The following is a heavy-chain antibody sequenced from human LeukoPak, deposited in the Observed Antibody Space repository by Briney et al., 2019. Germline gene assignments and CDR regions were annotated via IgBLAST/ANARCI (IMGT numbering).Heavy chain of an antibody. D-gene: IGHD3-16*01. J-gene: IGHJ6*02. CDR2: ISDDGDSE. CDR3: AKDRGLGGFRYYGMGV. V-gene: IGHV3-30*18. CDR1: GLPVSSYG. Sequence: GRSLRLSRAAFGLPVSSYGMHWVRQAPGKGLEWVAVISDDGDSESYVDSVKGRFTISRDNSNNTLYLQMNSLRPEDTAVYYCAKDRGLGGFRYYGMGVWGQGTTVTVSS.